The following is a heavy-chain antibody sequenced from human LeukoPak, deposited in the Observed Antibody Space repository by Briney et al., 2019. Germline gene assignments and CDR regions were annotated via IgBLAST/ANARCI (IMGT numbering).Heavy chain of an antibody. Sequence: GGSLRLSCAASGFTFSSYSMNWVRQAPGKGLEWVSSISSSSSYIYYADSVKGRFTISRDNSKNTMYLQMNSLRAEDTAVYYCAKDPDCTSGICYTFFDYWGQGTLVTVSS. V-gene: IGHV3-21*04. CDR2: ISSSSSYI. CDR3: AKDPDCTSGICYTFFDY. D-gene: IGHD2-8*01. CDR1: GFTFSSYS. J-gene: IGHJ4*02.